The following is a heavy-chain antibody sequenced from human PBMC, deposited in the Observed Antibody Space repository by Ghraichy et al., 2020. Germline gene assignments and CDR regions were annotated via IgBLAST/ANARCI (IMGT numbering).Heavy chain of an antibody. J-gene: IGHJ6*02. Sequence: KVSCKDSGDTFTGYYMHWVRQTPGQGLEWMGWINPKSGVINYAQKFQGRVTMTSDTSVSTAYMELSSLTSDDTAIYYCARDRRMTAVTTTYYSYGMDVWGQGTTVTVAS. D-gene: IGHD4-11*01. CDR2: INPKSGVI. V-gene: IGHV1-2*02. CDR3: ARDRRMTAVTTTYYSYGMDV. CDR1: GDTFTGYY.